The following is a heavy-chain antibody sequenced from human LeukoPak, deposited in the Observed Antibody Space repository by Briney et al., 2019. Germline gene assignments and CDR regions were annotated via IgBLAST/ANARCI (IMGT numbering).Heavy chain of an antibody. CDR3: ATSSYYYDSSGYPDDY. CDR2: ISAYNGNT. CDR1: GYTFTGYY. V-gene: IGHV1-18*04. D-gene: IGHD3-22*01. J-gene: IGHJ4*02. Sequence: ASVKVSCKASGYTFTGYYMHWVRQAPGQGLEWMGWISAYNGNTNYAQKLQGRVTMTTDTSTSTAYMELRSLRSDDTAVYYCATSSYYYDSSGYPDDYWGQGTLVTVSS.